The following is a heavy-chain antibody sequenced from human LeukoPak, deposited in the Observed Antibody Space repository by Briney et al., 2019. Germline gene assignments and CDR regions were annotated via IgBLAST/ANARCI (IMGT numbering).Heavy chain of an antibody. J-gene: IGHJ4*02. Sequence: GPTLVNPTQTLTLTCTFSWFSLSTSEVGVGWMRQPPEKALEWLALIYWDGDKRYSPSLKSRLTITKDTSKNHVVLTMTNMAPVDTATYYCAHRRSGSYLNYWGQGSLVTVSS. CDR1: WFSLSTSEVG. CDR2: IYWDGDK. D-gene: IGHD3-3*01. CDR3: AHRRSGSYLNY. V-gene: IGHV2-5*02.